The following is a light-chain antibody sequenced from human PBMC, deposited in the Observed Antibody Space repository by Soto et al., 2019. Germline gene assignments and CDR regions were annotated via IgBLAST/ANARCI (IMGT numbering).Light chain of an antibody. J-gene: IGKJ1*01. CDR1: QSISSW. CDR2: DAS. V-gene: IGKV1-5*01. Sequence: DLQMNKSPSTVSASVGGSVTITCRASQSISSWLAWYQQKPGKAPKLLIYDASSLESGVPSRFSGSGSGTEFTLTISSLQPEEFATYYCQQSYSSPPTFGQGTKVAI. CDR3: QQSYSSPPT.